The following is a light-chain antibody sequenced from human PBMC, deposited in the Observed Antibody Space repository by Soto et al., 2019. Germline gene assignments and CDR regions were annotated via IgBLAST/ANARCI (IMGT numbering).Light chain of an antibody. CDR3: CSYAGGYTYL. CDR2: DVA. V-gene: IGLV2-11*01. CDR1: VNDVGAYNY. J-gene: IGLJ1*01. Sequence: QSLVTQPRSVSGSPGQSFTISCTGTVNDVGAYNYVSWYQQDPGRPPKLMIYDVARWPSGVPDRFSGSKSGNTASLTISGLQAEDEADYFCCSYAGGYTYLFGTGTKVTVL.